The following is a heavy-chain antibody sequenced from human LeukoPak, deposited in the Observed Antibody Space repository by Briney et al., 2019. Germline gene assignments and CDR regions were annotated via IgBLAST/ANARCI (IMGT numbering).Heavy chain of an antibody. CDR3: ARTNSPGQLRSMDV. D-gene: IGHD6-6*01. CDR2: IIPLFGTA. V-gene: IGHV1-69*13. J-gene: IGHJ6*03. CDR1: GGTFSSYA. Sequence: GASVKVSCKASGGTFSSYAISWVRQAPGQGLEWMGGIIPLFGTANYAQKFQGRVTITADESTSTAYMELSSLRSEDTAIYYCARTNSPGQLRSMDVWGKGTTVTVSS.